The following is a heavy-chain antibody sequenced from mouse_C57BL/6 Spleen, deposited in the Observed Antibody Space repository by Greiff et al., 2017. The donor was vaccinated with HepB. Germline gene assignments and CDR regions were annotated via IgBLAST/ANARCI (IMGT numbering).Heavy chain of an antibody. D-gene: IGHD2-3*01. CDR2: IDPSDSET. CDR1: GYTFTSYW. CDR3: ARPDGYYVYWYFDV. J-gene: IGHJ1*03. V-gene: IGHV1-52*01. Sequence: QVQLQQPGAELVRPGSSVKLSCKASGYTFTSYWMHWVKQRPIQGLEWIGNIDPSDSETHYNQKFKDKATLTVDKSSSTAYMQLSSLTSEDSAVYYCARPDGYYVYWYFDVWGTGTTVTVSS.